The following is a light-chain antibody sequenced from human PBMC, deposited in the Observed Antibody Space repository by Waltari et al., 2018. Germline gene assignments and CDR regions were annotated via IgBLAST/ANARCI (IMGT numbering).Light chain of an antibody. J-gene: IGLJ3*02. CDR2: VNSDGSH. V-gene: IGLV4-69*01. CDR3: QTWGMNIQV. Sequence: QLVLTQSPSASASLGASVKLTCTLTGEYSAHALPWHPQQPAKGPRYLMNVNSDGSHDKADGIPERFSGSSAGAERYLIISRLQSDDEAYYFCQTWGMNIQVFGGGTRLTVL. CDR1: GEYSAHA.